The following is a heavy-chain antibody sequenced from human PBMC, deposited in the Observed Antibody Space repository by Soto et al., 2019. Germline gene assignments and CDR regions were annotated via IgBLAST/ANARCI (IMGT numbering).Heavy chain of an antibody. CDR2: IYWDDDK. J-gene: IGHJ6*02. Sequence: QITLKESGPTLVKPTQTLTLSCTFSGFSLNTGGVAVGWIRQPPGKALEWLALIYWDDDKRYSPSLKSRLTITKDTSKNQVVLTMTNMDPADTATYYCAHNPRSRTPVTNAWSYYYSYVMDVWGQGTTVTVSS. D-gene: IGHD5-18*01. CDR3: AHNPRSRTPVTNAWSYYYSYVMDV. V-gene: IGHV2-5*02. CDR1: GFSLNTGGVA.